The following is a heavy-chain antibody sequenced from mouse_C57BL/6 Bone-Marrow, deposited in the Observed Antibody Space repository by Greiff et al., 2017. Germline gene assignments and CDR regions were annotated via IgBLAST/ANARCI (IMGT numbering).Heavy chain of an antibody. V-gene: IGHV1-82*01. D-gene: IGHD1-1*01. CDR2: IYPGDGDT. J-gene: IGHJ2*01. CDR3: ARQPDYYGSSYYFDY. Sequence: VQLQESGPELVKPGASVKISCKASGYAFSSSWMNWVKQRPGKGLEWIGRIYPGDGDTNYNGKFKGKATLTADKSSSTAYMQLSSLTSEDSSVYFCARQPDYYGSSYYFDYWGQGTTRTVSS. CDR1: GYAFSSSW.